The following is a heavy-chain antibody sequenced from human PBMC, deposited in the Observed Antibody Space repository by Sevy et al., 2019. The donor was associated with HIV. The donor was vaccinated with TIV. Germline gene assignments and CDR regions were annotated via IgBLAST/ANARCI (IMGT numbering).Heavy chain of an antibody. J-gene: IGHJ4*02. CDR2: IYKSGRT. CDR1: GGSVSSGSYY. V-gene: IGHV4-61*01. CDR3: ARDHGHGGWLVDS. Sequence: SETLSLTCTVSGGSVSSGSYYWTWIRQPPGKGLEWIGYIYKSGRTDYNPSLKIRVTISVDTSKNLFSLKLSSVTAADTAVYYCARDHGHGGWLVDSWGQGTLVTVSS. D-gene: IGHD6-19*01.